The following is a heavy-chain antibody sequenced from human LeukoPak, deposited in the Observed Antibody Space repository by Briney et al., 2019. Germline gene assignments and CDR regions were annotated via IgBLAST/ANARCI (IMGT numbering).Heavy chain of an antibody. CDR3: ARVLRFLEWLSGWFDP. CDR2: IIPIFGTA. D-gene: IGHD3-3*01. Sequence: SVKVSCKASGGTFSSYAISWVRQAPGQGLEWMGGIIPIFGTANYAQKFQGRVTITADESTSTAYVELSSLRSEDTAVYYCARVLRFLEWLSGWFDPWGQGTLVTVSS. J-gene: IGHJ5*02. CDR1: GGTFSSYA. V-gene: IGHV1-69*13.